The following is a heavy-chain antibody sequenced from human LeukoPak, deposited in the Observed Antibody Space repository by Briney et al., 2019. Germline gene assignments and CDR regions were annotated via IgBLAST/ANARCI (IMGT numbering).Heavy chain of an antibody. D-gene: IGHD3-10*01. V-gene: IGHV1-46*01. CDR1: GYTFTSYY. CDR2: INPSGGST. J-gene: IGHJ5*02. CDR3: ARGDKKENLSGPSGYFDP. Sequence: ASVKVSCKASGYTFTSYYMHWVRQAPGQGLEWMGIINPSGGSTSYAQKFHGRVSMTRDTSLSTAYMELSSLRSDDTAVYYCARGDKKENLSGPSGYFDPWGQGSLVTVSS.